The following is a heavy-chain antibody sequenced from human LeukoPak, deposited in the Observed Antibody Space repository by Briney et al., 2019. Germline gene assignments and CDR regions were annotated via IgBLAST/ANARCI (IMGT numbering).Heavy chain of an antibody. CDR1: GGSISSGGYY. V-gene: IGHV4-31*03. J-gene: IGHJ4*02. D-gene: IGHD2-21*02. CDR2: IYYSGCT. Sequence: PSQTLSLTCTVSGGSISSGGYYWSWIRQHPGKGLEWIGYIYYSGCTYYNPSLKSRVTISVDTSKNQFSLKLSSVTAADTAVYYCARVLEDCGGDCYPGGFDYWGQGTLVTVSS. CDR3: ARVLEDCGGDCYPGGFDY.